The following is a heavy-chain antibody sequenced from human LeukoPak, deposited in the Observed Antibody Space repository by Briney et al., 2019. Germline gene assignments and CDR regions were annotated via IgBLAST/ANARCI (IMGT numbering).Heavy chain of an antibody. CDR2: IIPIFGTA. V-gene: IGHV1-69*06. Sequence: APVKVSCKASGGIFSSYAISWVRQAPGQGLEWMGGIIPIFGTANYAQKFQGRVTITADKSTSTAYVEPSSLRSEDRAVYYSARVSLVGSYKENWSAPWGQGTLVTVSS. CDR1: GGIFSSYA. CDR3: ARVSLVGSYKENWSAP. J-gene: IGHJ5*02. D-gene: IGHD1-26*01.